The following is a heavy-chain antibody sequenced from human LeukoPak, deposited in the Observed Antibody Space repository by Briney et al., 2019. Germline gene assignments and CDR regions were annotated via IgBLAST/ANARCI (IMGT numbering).Heavy chain of an antibody. CDR2: IYYSGST. Sequence: SETLSLTCTVSGGSVSSGSYYWSWIRQPPGKGLEWIGYIYYSGSTNYNPSLKSRVTISVDTSKNQFSLKLSSVTAADTAVYYCARDEHDFWSGCYPTGYGMDVWGQGTTVTVSS. D-gene: IGHD3-3*01. V-gene: IGHV4-61*01. J-gene: IGHJ6*02. CDR1: GGSVSSGSYY. CDR3: ARDEHDFWSGCYPTGYGMDV.